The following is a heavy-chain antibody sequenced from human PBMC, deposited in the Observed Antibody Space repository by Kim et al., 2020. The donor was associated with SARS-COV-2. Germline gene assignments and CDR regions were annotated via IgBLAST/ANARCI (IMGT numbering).Heavy chain of an antibody. CDR3: ARDQKGIAAAKRGWFDP. D-gene: IGHD6-13*01. J-gene: IGHJ5*02. CDR1: GGSISSGGYY. CDR2: IYYSGST. V-gene: IGHV4-31*03. Sequence: SETLSLTCTVSGGSISSGGYYWSWIRQHPGKGLEWIGYIYYSGSTYYNPSLKSRVTISVDTSKNQFSLKLSSVTAADTAVYYCARDQKGIAAAKRGWFDPWGQGTLVTVSS.